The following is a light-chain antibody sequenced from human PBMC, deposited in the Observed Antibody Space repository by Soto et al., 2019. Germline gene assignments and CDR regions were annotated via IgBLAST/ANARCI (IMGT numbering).Light chain of an antibody. CDR1: QNITNNY. Sequence: EIVLTQSPGTLSLSPGERATLSCRASQNITNNYLAWYHQKVGQAPRLLIFAASSRATGIPGRFSGSESETDYILTISRLEPEDSAMYYCHQYGDSPWTFGQGTKVEIK. V-gene: IGKV3-20*01. CDR3: HQYGDSPWT. CDR2: AAS. J-gene: IGKJ1*01.